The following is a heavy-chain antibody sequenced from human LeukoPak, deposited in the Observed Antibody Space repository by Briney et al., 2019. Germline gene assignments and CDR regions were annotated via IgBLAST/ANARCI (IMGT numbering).Heavy chain of an antibody. D-gene: IGHD3/OR15-3a*01. CDR1: GVSISSSNSY. CDR3: ARQTGSGLFILP. CDR2: ISYSGST. Sequence: SETLSLTCTVSGVSISSSNSYWGWIRQPPGKGLKWIGRISYSGSTYYNPSLKSRVTISVDTSKNQFSLKLSSVTAADTAVYYCARQTGSGLFILPGGQGTLVTVSS. J-gene: IGHJ4*02. V-gene: IGHV4-39*01.